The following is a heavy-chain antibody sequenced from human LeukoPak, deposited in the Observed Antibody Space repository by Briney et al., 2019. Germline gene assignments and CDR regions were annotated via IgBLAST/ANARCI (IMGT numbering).Heavy chain of an antibody. Sequence: PSQTLSPTCTVSARSVSSYYWSWVRQPPGKGLEWIGYIYYNGSPKYNPPLKSRVTISVDTSKNQFSLKLSSVTAADTAVYYCARENEYYYDSSGWARNAFDIWGQGTMVTVSS. CDR2: IYYNGSP. D-gene: IGHD3-22*01. CDR1: ARSVSSYY. V-gene: IGHV4-59*02. J-gene: IGHJ3*02. CDR3: ARENEYYYDSSGWARNAFDI.